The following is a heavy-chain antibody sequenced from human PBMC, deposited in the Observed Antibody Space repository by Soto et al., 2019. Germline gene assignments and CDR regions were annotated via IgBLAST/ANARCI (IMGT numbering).Heavy chain of an antibody. V-gene: IGHV3-74*01. CDR3: ARPPYSSSVGMDV. CDR2: INSDGSST. Sequence: PGGSLRLSCAASGFTFSSYWMHWVRQAPGKGLVWVSRINSDGSSTSYADSVKGRFTISRDNAKNTLYLQMNSLRAEDTAVYYCARPPYSSSVGMDVWGQGTTVTVSS. D-gene: IGHD6-6*01. CDR1: GFTFSSYW. J-gene: IGHJ6*02.